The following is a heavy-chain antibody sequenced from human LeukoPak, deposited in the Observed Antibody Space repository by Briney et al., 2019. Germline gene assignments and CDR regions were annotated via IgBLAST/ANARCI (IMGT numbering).Heavy chain of an antibody. CDR2: IYSSGST. Sequence: PSQTLSLTCTVSGGSISSGSYYWRWIRQPAGKGLEWIGRIYSSGSTNYNPSLKSRFTISLDTSKNQLSLKLSSVTAADTAVYYCARSYFDYWGQGTLVTVSS. J-gene: IGHJ4*02. CDR3: ARSYFDY. CDR1: GGSISSGSYY. V-gene: IGHV4-61*02.